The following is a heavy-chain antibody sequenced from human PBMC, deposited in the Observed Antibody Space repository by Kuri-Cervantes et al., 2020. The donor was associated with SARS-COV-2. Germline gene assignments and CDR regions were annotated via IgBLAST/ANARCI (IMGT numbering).Heavy chain of an antibody. CDR3: ARDDRAGHFDV. J-gene: IGHJ3*01. CDR2: VRPDGNSK. D-gene: IGHD3-10*01. Sequence: GESLKISCAASGFTFTDYWMSWVRQAPGKGLEWVGNVRPDGNSKGYVDAVKGRSTISRDNAKNSLYLQMDSLSAEDTAVYYCARDDRAGHFDVWGQGTMVTVSS. V-gene: IGHV3-7*03. CDR1: GFTFTDYW.